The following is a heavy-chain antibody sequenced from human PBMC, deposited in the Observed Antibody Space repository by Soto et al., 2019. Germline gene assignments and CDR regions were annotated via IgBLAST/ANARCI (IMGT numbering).Heavy chain of an antibody. V-gene: IGHV4-34*01. J-gene: IGHJ5*02. CDR3: ARGRGSGWYGNWFDP. Sequence: SETLSLTCAVYGGSFSGYYWSWIRQPPGKGLEWIGEINHSGSTNYNPSLKSRVTISVDTSMNQFSLKLSSVTAADTAVYYCARGRGSGWYGNWFDPWGQGTLVTVSS. CDR2: INHSGST. D-gene: IGHD6-19*01. CDR1: GGSFSGYY.